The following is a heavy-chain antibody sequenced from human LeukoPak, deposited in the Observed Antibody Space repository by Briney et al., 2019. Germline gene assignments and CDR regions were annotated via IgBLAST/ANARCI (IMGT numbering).Heavy chain of an antibody. D-gene: IGHD5-12*01. J-gene: IGHJ3*02. Sequence: GASVKVSCKASGGTFSSYAITWVRQAPGQGLEWMGRIIPILGIANYAQKFQGRVTIIADKSTSTAYMELSSLRSEDTAVYYCARDLYSGHEGNAFDICGQGTMVTVSS. V-gene: IGHV1-69*04. CDR2: IIPILGIA. CDR3: ARDLYSGHEGNAFDI. CDR1: GGTFSSYA.